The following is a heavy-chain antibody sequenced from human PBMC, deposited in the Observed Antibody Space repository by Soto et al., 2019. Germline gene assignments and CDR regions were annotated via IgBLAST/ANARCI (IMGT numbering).Heavy chain of an antibody. CDR2: IKQDGSEE. CDR1: GFTFNNYW. V-gene: IGHV3-7*04. Sequence: VQLVESGGGLVQAGGSLSLSCAASGFTFNNYWMSWVRQAPGTGLEWVANIKQDGSEEYYVDSVKGRFTISRDNAKSSLYLQMNSLRAEDTAVYYCARVKYSSSRDFDYWGQGTLVTVSS. J-gene: IGHJ4*02. CDR3: ARVKYSSSRDFDY. D-gene: IGHD6-6*01.